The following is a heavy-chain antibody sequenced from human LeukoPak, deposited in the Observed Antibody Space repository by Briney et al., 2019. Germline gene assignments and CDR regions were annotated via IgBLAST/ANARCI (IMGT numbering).Heavy chain of an antibody. D-gene: IGHD3-10*02. CDR3: ARDKISMVGEQSNWFDP. CDR2: INAGNGNT. V-gene: IGHV1-3*03. Sequence: ASVRVSCKASGDTFTSYAMHWVRQAPGQRRERRGWINAGNGNTKYSPEFQGGFPITSATSASTAYMALSSLRSEDMAVYSCARDKISMVGEQSNWFDPWGQGTLVTVSS. CDR1: GDTFTSYA. J-gene: IGHJ5*02.